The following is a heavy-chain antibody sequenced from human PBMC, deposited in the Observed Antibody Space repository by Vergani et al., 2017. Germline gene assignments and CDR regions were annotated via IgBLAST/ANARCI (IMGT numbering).Heavy chain of an antibody. V-gene: IGHV4-59*01. CDR1: GCPMSRYS. CDR2: IYHSCST. CDR3: GRVADFYALESRRLDL. D-gene: IGHD2/OR15-2a*01. Sequence: QVRLQESGPGLVKPSETLSLTCNVSGCPMSRYSWSWIRQPPGKELEWIGYIYHSCSTNYNPSLVTRVTISGDTSKNQFSLKLNSVTASDTAVYYCGRVADFYALESRRLDLWGQGILVTVSS. J-gene: IGHJ5*02.